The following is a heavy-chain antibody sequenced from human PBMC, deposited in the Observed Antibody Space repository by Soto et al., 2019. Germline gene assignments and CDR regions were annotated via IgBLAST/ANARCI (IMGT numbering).Heavy chain of an antibody. D-gene: IGHD1-7*01. CDR2: VWFDGSIQ. J-gene: IGHJ4*02. CDR1: GFTFSDYG. Sequence: GGSLRLSCVASGFTFSDYGIHWVRQAPDKGLEWVAVVWFDGSIQYYGDSVKGRFTISRDNSNNTVDLQMNNLRAEDTAVYYCARVDFGGNSYYFDYWGQGTPVTVSS. V-gene: IGHV3-33*01. CDR3: ARVDFGGNSYYFDY.